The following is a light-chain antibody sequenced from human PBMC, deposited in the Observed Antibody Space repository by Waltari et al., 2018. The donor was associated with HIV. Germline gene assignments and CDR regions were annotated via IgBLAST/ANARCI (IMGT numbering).Light chain of an antibody. CDR2: NNY. J-gene: IGLJ2*01. CDR3: AAWDGSLLGVL. Sequence: QSVLTQPPSASGTPGQRVTIACSGSNSNIGSNTVNWYKQVPGTAPKLLIYNNYERPSGVPDRFSGSKSGSSASLAISRLQSEDDGDYYCAAWDGSLLGVLFGGGTKLTVL. V-gene: IGLV1-44*01. CDR1: NSNIGSNT.